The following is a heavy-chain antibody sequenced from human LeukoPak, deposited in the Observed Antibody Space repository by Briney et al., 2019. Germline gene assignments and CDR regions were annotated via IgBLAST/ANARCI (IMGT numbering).Heavy chain of an antibody. CDR2: ISYDGSNK. CDR1: GFTFSSYG. V-gene: IGHV3-30*18. CDR3: AKPNYGDYGDRTYYFDY. Sequence: PGRSLRLSCAASGFTFSSYGMHWVRQAPGKGLEWVAVISYDGSNKYYADSVKGRFTISRDNSKNTLYLQMNSLRAEDTAVYYCAKPNYGDYGDRTYYFDYWGQGTLVTVSS. D-gene: IGHD4-17*01. J-gene: IGHJ4*02.